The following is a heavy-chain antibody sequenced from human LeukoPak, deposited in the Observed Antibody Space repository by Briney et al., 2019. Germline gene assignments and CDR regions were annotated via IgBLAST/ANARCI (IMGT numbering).Heavy chain of an antibody. V-gene: IGHV4-61*02. CDR1: GGSIGRGSYY. Sequence: SQTPSLTWVVSGGSIGRGSYYWNWIRQPAGRGLEWMGRIYNSGSTNYNPSLKSRVTISVDTSRNQLSLQLTSVTAADTAVYYCARQTFGVLYFDSWGQGTLVIVSS. J-gene: IGHJ4*02. D-gene: IGHD3-10*01. CDR3: ARQTFGVLYFDS. CDR2: IYNSGST.